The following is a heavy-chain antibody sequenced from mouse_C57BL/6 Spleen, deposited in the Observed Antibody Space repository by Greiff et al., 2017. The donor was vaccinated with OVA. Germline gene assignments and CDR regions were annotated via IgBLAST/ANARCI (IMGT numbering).Heavy chain of an antibody. CDR2: IWSDGST. D-gene: IGHD2-4*01. CDR1: GFSSTSYG. CDR3: ARQIYYDHGGAMDY. Sequence: VKLMESGPGLVAPSQSLSITCTVSGFSSTSYGVHWVRQPPGKGLEWLVVIWSDGSTTYNSALKSRLSISKDNSKSQVFLKMNSLQTDDTAMYYCARQIYYDHGGAMDYWGQGTSVTVSS. J-gene: IGHJ4*01. V-gene: IGHV2-6-1*01.